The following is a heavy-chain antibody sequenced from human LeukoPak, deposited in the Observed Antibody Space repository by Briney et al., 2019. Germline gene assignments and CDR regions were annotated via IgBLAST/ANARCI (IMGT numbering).Heavy chain of an antibody. CDR1: GFTFSSYG. CDR2: ISYDGSNK. CDR3: AKPKYYYGSGSYYYFDY. Sequence: GGSLRLSCAAAGFTFSSYGMPWVRQAPGKGLEWVAVISYDGSNKYYADSVKGRFTISRDNSKNTLYLQMNSLRAEDTAVYYCAKPKYYYGSGSYYYFDYWGQGTLVTVSS. D-gene: IGHD3-10*01. V-gene: IGHV3-30*18. J-gene: IGHJ4*02.